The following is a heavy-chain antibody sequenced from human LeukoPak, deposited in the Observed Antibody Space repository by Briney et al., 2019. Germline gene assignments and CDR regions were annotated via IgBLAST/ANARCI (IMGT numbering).Heavy chain of an antibody. V-gene: IGHV1-18*01. Sequence: ASVKVSCKTSGYSSITYDISWVRQAPGQGLEWMGWITAYNGNTKSAQKLQDRVTMTTDTSTSTAYMELRSLRSDDTAVYYCARVNYDILTGYYIPHAFDIWGQGTMVTVSS. CDR2: ITAYNGNT. J-gene: IGHJ3*02. D-gene: IGHD3-9*01. CDR3: ARVNYDILTGYYIPHAFDI. CDR1: GYSSITYD.